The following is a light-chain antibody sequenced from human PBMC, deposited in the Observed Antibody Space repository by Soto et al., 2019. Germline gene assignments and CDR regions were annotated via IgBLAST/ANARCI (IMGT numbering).Light chain of an antibody. CDR3: SSYTSSSTWV. CDR1: TTDVGGYNY. Sequence: QSALTQPASVSGSPGQPITIPCTGTTTDVGGYNYVSWYQQHPGKAPKLLIYEVSNRPSGVSDRFSGSKSGNTASLTISGLQAEDEADYYCSSYTSSSTWVFGGGTKVTVL. J-gene: IGLJ2*01. CDR2: EVS. V-gene: IGLV2-14*01.